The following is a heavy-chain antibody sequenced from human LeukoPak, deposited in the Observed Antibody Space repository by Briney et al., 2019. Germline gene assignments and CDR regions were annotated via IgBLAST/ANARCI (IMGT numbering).Heavy chain of an antibody. V-gene: IGHV1-18*01. CDR2: ITPYNGNT. Sequence: ASVKVSCKASGYTFTNFGISWVRQAPGQGLEWMGWITPYNGNTNYAQTLQGRVTMTTDTSTSTAYMELRSLRSDDTAVYYCARDRGTAMVPNWFDPWGQGTLVTVSS. D-gene: IGHD5-18*01. J-gene: IGHJ5*02. CDR3: ARDRGTAMVPNWFDP. CDR1: GYTFTNFG.